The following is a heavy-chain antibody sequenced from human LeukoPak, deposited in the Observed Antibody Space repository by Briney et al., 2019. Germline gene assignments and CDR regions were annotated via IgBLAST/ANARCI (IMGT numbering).Heavy chain of an antibody. Sequence: ASVKVSCKASGYTFTGYYMHWVRQAPGQGLEWMGRINPNSGGTNYAQKFQGRVTMTRDTSISTAYMELSRLRSDDTAVYYCARDQGGYDYYHYYYVDVWGKGTTVTVSS. D-gene: IGHD5-12*01. J-gene: IGHJ6*03. CDR1: GYTFTGYY. CDR3: ARDQGGYDYYHYYYVDV. V-gene: IGHV1-2*06. CDR2: INPNSGGT.